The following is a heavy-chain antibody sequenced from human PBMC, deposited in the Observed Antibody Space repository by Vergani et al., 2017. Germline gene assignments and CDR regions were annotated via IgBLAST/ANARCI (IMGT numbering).Heavy chain of an antibody. D-gene: IGHD3-22*01. J-gene: IGHJ6*03. Sequence: QVQLVQSGAEVKKPGSSVKVSCKASGGTFSSYAISWVRQAPGQGLEWMGGIIPIFGTANYAQKFQGRVTITADESTSTAYMELSSLRSEDTAVYYCARDLRTDSSGYYRNYYYYMDVWGKGTTVTVSS. CDR2: IIPIFGTA. V-gene: IGHV1-69*12. CDR1: GGTFSSYA. CDR3: ARDLRTDSSGYYRNYYYYMDV.